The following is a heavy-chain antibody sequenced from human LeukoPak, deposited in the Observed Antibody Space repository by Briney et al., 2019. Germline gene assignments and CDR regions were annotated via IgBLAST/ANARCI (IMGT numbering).Heavy chain of an antibody. CDR2: ISSSSSTI. J-gene: IGHJ4*02. CDR1: GFTFSSYS. V-gene: IGHV3-48*02. Sequence: GGSLRLSCAASGFTFSSYSRNWLRQAPGKGLEWVSYISSSSSTIYYADSVKGRFTISRDNAKNSLYLQMNSLRDEDTAVYYCAREMGRIQPWLGWYWGQGTLVTVSS. D-gene: IGHD5-18*01. CDR3: AREMGRIQPWLGWY.